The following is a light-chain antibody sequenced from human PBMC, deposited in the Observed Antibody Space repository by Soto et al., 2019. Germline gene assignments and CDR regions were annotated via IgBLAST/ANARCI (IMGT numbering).Light chain of an antibody. CDR2: GAS. J-gene: IGKJ1*01. Sequence: AIRMTQSPSSLSASAGDRVAIACRASQDVGRYLAWYQQKPGQAPKLLIYGASILQSGVPSRFSGGGSGTDFTLTISCLQSEDFATYYCQHYKNYPWTFGQGTTVEIK. CDR3: QHYKNYPWT. CDR1: QDVGRY. V-gene: IGKV1-8*01.